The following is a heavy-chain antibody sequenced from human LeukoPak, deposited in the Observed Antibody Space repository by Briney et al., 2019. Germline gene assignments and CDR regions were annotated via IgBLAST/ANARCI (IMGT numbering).Heavy chain of an antibody. CDR1: GFTLSDYY. D-gene: IGHD4-23*01. CDR2: ISNSGSTK. Sequence: GGSLRLSCAGPGFTLSDYYISWIRQAPGKGLEWISYISNSGSTKYYADSVKGRFTVSRDNAKNSVSLQMNSLRADDTAVYYCAREDYGGNSFDYWGQGTLVTISS. V-gene: IGHV3-11*01. J-gene: IGHJ4*02. CDR3: AREDYGGNSFDY.